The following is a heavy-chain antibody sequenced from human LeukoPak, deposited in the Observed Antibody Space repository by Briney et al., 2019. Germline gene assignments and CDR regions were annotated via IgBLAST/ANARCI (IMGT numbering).Heavy chain of an antibody. J-gene: IGHJ6*04. CDR2: ISSSGSTI. V-gene: IGHV3-48*03. Sequence: AGGSLRLSCAASGFMFNTNAMSWVRQAPGKGLEWVSYISSSGSTIYYADSVKGRFTISRDNAKNSLYLQMNSLRAEDTAVYYCAELGITMIGGVWGKGTTVTISS. CDR1: GFMFNTNA. CDR3: AELGITMIGGV. D-gene: IGHD3-10*02.